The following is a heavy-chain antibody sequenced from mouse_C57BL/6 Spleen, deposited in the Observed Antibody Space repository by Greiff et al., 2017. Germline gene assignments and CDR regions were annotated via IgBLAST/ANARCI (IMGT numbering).Heavy chain of an antibody. Sequence: VQLQQSVAELVRPGASVKLSCTASGFNIKNTYMHWVKQRPEQGLEWIGRIDPANGNTKYDPKFPGEATITADTAYTTADVELSSLTAEDTAIFYCARGDSNYLDYDMDFWGKGTSVTVSS. D-gene: IGHD2-5*01. J-gene: IGHJ4*01. V-gene: IGHV14-3*01. CDR1: GFNIKNTY. CDR3: ARGDSNYLDYDMDF. CDR2: IDPANGNT.